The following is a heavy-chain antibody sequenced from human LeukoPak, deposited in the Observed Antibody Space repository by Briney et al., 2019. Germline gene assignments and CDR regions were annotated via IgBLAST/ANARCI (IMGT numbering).Heavy chain of an antibody. CDR2: ISSSGSTI. D-gene: IGHD6-19*01. V-gene: IGHV3-11*01. J-gene: IGHJ4*02. Sequence: PGGSLRLSCAASGFTFSDYYMSWIRQAPGKGLEWVPYISSSGSTIYYADSVKGRFTISRDNAKNSLYLQMNSLRAEDTAVYYCATLVSGWYYFDYWGQGTLVTVSS. CDR1: GFTFSDYY. CDR3: ATLVSGWYYFDY.